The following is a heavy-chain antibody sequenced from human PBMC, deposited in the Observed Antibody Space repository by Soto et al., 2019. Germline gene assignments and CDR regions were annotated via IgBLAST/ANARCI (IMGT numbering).Heavy chain of an antibody. CDR3: ARGPILPGATSWLDP. CDR1: GGIFSSFS. Sequence: QVQLVQSGAEVKTPGSSVEVSCKASGGIFSSFSITWVRQVPGNGLEWMGGIIPMTGTPNYAEKFQGRLTLTADVSTRTANLVLSSLRSEDTAVYYCARGPILPGATSWLDPWGQGTVVIVSS. CDR2: IIPMTGTP. J-gene: IGHJ5*02. D-gene: IGHD1-1*01. V-gene: IGHV1-69*01.